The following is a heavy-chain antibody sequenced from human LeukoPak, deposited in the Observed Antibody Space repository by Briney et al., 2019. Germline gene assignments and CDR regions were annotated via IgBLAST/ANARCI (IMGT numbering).Heavy chain of an antibody. J-gene: IGHJ4*02. CDR1: GGSISSSLYH. V-gene: IGHV4-39*07. CDR3: ARDGDMVRGLD. Sequence: SETLSLTCTVSGGSISSSLYHWGWIRQSPGKNLEWLGSIYYTVTTHYNPSLKSRVTISVETSKNQVSLNLSSVTAADTAVYYCARDGDMVRGLDWGQGTLVTVPS. CDR2: IYYTVTT. D-gene: IGHD3-10*01.